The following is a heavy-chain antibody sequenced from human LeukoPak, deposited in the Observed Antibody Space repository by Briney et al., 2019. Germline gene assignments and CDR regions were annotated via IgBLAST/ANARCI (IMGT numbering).Heavy chain of an antibody. D-gene: IGHD6-19*01. Sequence: SETLSLTCTVSGGSISSYYWSWIRQPPGKGLEWIGYIYYSGSTNHNPSLKSRVTISVDTSKNQFSLKLSSVTAADTAVYYCARGAIAVAAPFDYWGQGTLVTVSS. CDR3: ARGAIAVAAPFDY. CDR1: GGSISSYY. CDR2: IYYSGST. J-gene: IGHJ4*02. V-gene: IGHV4-59*01.